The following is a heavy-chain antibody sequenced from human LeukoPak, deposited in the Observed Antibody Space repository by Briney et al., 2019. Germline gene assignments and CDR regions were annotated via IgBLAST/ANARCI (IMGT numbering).Heavy chain of an antibody. V-gene: IGHV3-21*01. CDR3: VAARSGSYWAFDAFDI. D-gene: IGHD1-26*01. CDR1: GFTFSSYS. Sequence: GGSLRLSCAASGFTFSSYSMNWVRQAPGKGLEWVSSISSSSSYIYYADSVKGRFTISRDNAKNSLYLQMNSLRAEDTAVYYCVAARSGSYWAFDAFDIWGQGTMVTVSS. CDR2: ISSSSSYI. J-gene: IGHJ3*02.